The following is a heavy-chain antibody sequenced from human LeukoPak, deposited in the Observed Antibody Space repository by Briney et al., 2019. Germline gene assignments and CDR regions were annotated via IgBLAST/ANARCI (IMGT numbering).Heavy chain of an antibody. D-gene: IGHD2-15*01. CDR3: ARVSDCSGGSCYYFDY. CDR1: GGSISSGGYY. J-gene: IGHJ4*02. V-gene: IGHV4-31*03. Sequence: SETLSPTCTVSGGSISSGGYYWSWIRQHPGKGLEWIGYIYYSGSTYYNPSLKSRVTISVDTSKNQFSLKLSSVTAADTAVYYCARVSDCSGGSCYYFDYWGQGTLVTVSS. CDR2: IYYSGST.